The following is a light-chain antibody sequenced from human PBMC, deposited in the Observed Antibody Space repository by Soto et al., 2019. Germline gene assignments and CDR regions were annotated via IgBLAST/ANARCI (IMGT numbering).Light chain of an antibody. CDR3: QQYNSDWT. J-gene: IGKJ1*01. CDR1: QSISSW. CDR2: KAS. Sequence: DIQMTQSPSTLSASVGDRVTITCRASQSISSWLAWYQQKPGKAPKLLIYKASSLESGVPSRFSGSGSGTEFTLTISSLQPDGFAAYYCQQYNSDWTFGQGTKVEIK. V-gene: IGKV1-5*03.